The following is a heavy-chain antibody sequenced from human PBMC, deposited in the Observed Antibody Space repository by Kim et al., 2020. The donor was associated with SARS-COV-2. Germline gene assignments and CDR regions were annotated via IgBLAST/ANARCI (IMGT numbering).Heavy chain of an antibody. CDR3: VRGGGMDV. Sequence: NAGTNYSQKFQGRVNVTRDTSISTAYMELTRLRSDDTAVYYCVRGGGMDVWGQGTTVTVSS. V-gene: IGHV1-2*02. CDR2: NAGT. J-gene: IGHJ6*02.